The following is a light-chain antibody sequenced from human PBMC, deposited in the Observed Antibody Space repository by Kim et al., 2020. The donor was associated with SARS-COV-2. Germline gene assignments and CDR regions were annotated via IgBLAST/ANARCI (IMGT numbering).Light chain of an antibody. CDR2: AAS. J-gene: IGKJ1*01. CDR1: QGISSY. Sequence: ASTEDSVIITCRKSQGISSYLDWYQQTQGTAPKLLIYAASTLESWVPSRFSGRGSGTDFTLTISCLQSEDFATYYCQQYYSYGGTFGQGTKVDIK. CDR3: QQYYSYGGT. V-gene: IGKV1-8*01.